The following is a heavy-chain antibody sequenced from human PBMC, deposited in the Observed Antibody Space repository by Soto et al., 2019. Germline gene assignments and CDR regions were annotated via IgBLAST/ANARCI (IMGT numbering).Heavy chain of an antibody. D-gene: IGHD3-3*01. V-gene: IGHV1-69*06. CDR3: ETDARRFLEVSHAFDI. CDR2: IIPIFGTA. Sequence: SVKVSCKASGGTFSSYAISWVRQAPGQGLEWMGGIIPIFGTANYEQKFQGRVTINADKSTSTAYMELSSLRSEDTAVYYCETDARRFLEVSHAFDIWGHGTM. J-gene: IGHJ3*02. CDR1: GGTFSSYA.